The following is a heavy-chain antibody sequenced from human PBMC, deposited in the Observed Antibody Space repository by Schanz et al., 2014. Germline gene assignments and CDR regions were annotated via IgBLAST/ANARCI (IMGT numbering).Heavy chain of an antibody. D-gene: IGHD2-21*02. J-gene: IGHJ6*02. CDR2: VIPMLAIP. CDR1: GGTFSTFT. CDR3: EVNHKERVTGNPNDYFYYYGVQV. V-gene: IGHV1-69*02. Sequence: QVQLVESGAEVKKPGSSVKVSCKASGGTFSTFTIGWVRQAPGQGLEWMGRVIPMLAIPNYAQKFQGRVTTTANITTSTAYMDVSGLTQEKKEGEYWEVNHKERVTGNPNDYFYYYGVQVWAHWATVTVSS.